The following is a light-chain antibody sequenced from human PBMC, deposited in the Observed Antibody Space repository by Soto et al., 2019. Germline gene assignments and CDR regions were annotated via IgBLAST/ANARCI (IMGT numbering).Light chain of an antibody. CDR1: QSVSSGH. CDR2: GAS. V-gene: IGKV3-20*01. CDR3: QQYGHSLWT. J-gene: IGKJ1*01. Sequence: DIVLTQSPGTLSLSPGERASLSCRASQSVSSGHLAWYQQKPGQAPRLLIYGASSRATGIPDRFSGCGSGTDFTLTISRLEPEDYAVYYCQQYGHSLWTFGQGTKVDIK.